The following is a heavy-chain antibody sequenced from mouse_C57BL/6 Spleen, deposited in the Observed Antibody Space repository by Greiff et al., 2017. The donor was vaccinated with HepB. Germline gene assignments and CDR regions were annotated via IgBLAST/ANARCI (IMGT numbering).Heavy chain of an antibody. CDR1: GFTFSNYW. Sequence: EVKLEESGGGLVQPGGSMKLSCVASGFTFSNYWMNWVRQSPEKGLEWVAQIRLKSDNYATHYAESVKGRFTISRDDSKSSVYLQMNNLRAEDTGIYYCTEGGSSLRPFDYWGQGTTLTVSS. V-gene: IGHV6-3*01. CDR2: IRLKSDNYAT. D-gene: IGHD1-1*01. CDR3: TEGGSSLRPFDY. J-gene: IGHJ2*01.